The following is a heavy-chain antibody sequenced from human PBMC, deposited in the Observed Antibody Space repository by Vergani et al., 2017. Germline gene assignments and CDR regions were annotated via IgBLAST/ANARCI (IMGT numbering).Heavy chain of an antibody. D-gene: IGHD6-19*01. V-gene: IGHV3-23*01. CDR1: GFSFPGYA. CDR3: TRDTVTGSRYFDY. J-gene: IGHJ4*02. CDR2: VSGSSATP. Sequence: EVQLLESGGGLVQPGGSLRLSCEASGFSFPGYAMSWVRQAPAKGLEWVSSVSGSSATPYYADSVKGRFIISRDNSKNTLHLQMNSLRADDTAVYYCTRDTVTGSRYFDYWGQGTLVTVSS.